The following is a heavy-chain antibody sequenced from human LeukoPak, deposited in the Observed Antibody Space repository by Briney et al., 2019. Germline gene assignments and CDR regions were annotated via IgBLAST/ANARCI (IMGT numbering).Heavy chain of an antibody. Sequence: ASVKVSCKASGYTFTDYYMHWVRQAPGQGLEWMGWINPNSGGTNYAQKFQGRVTMTRDTSISTAYLELSTLRSDDTAVYYCARVGSGYTYYFDYWGQGTLVTVSP. J-gene: IGHJ4*02. CDR3: ARVGSGYTYYFDY. CDR2: INPNSGGT. V-gene: IGHV1-2*02. D-gene: IGHD3-22*01. CDR1: GYTFTDYY.